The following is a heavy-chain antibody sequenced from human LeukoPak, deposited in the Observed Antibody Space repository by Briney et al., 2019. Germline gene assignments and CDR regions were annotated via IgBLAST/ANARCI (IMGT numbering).Heavy chain of an antibody. CDR3: VRSGFYTYQYYYMDV. J-gene: IGHJ6*03. D-gene: IGHD3-3*01. CDR1: GGTFSSYA. V-gene: IGHV1-69*04. CDR2: IIPILGIA. Sequence: ASVKVSCKASGGTFSSYAISWVRQAPGQGLEWMGRIIPILGIANYAQKFQGRVTITADKSTGTAYMELSSLRSEDTAVYYCVRSGFYTYQYYYMDVWGKGTTVTVSS.